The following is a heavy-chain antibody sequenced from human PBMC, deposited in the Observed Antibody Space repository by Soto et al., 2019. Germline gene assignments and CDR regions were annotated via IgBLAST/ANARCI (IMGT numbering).Heavy chain of an antibody. CDR3: ARDQLSSGLYVWFDP. CDR1: GGSISTYY. V-gene: IGHV4-59*01. Sequence: SETLSLTCTVSGGSISTYYWSWIRQPPGKGLEWIGYIYYDGSTSYNPSLRSRVTISVDTSKNQFSLILSSVTSADTAVHYCARDQLSSGLYVWFDPWGQGTLVTVSS. D-gene: IGHD6-25*01. J-gene: IGHJ5*02. CDR2: IYYDGST.